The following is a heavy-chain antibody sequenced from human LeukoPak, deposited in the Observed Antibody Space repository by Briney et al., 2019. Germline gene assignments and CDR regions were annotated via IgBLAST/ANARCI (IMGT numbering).Heavy chain of an antibody. J-gene: IGHJ4*02. CDR3: ARDVVGEQQLEYYFDY. Sequence: GGSLRLSCAASGFTFSSYWMSWVRQAPGKGLEWVAHIKQDGSEKYYVDSVKGRFTISRDNAKNSLYLQMNSLRAEDTAVYYCARDVVGEQQLEYYFDYWGQGTLVTVSS. D-gene: IGHD6-13*01. CDR2: IKQDGSEK. CDR1: GFTFSSYW. V-gene: IGHV3-7*01.